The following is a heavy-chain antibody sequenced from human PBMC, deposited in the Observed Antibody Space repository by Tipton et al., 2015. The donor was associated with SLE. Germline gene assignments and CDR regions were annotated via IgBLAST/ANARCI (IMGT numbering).Heavy chain of an antibody. J-gene: IGHJ4*02. V-gene: IGHV3-30*02. CDR2: IRYDGTNK. D-gene: IGHD2-15*01. Sequence: GSLRLSCAASGFTFTTYGMHWVRQAPGKGLAWVAFIRYDGTNKYYADSVKGRFTISRDNSKNTGFLQMNSLRAEDTAVYYCAKGVLRSPEVASGGRGCPENWGQGTPVTVSS. CDR3: AKGVLRSPEVASGGRGCPEN. CDR1: GFTFTTYG.